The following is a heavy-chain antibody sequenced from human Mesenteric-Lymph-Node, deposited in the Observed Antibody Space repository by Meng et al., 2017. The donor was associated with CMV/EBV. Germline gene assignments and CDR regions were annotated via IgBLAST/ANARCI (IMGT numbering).Heavy chain of an antibody. CDR3: ARAYGGYYFDY. D-gene: IGHD4/OR15-4a*01. CDR2: IYSGGNT. V-gene: IGHV3-53*01. CDR1: GFTVSNNY. J-gene: IGHJ4*02. Sequence: LSGAASGFTVSNNYMNWVRQPPGKGLEWVSTIYSGGNTYYADSVKGRFTISRDNSKNMLYLQMNSLRAEDTAVYYCARAYGGYYFDYWGQGTLVTVSS.